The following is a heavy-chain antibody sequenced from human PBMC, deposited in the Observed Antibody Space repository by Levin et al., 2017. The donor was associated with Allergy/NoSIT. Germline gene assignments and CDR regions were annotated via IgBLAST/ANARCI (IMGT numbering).Heavy chain of an antibody. CDR3: ARATAYYGMDV. CDR2: IYYSGTT. D-gene: IGHD2-21*02. V-gene: IGHV4-30-4*01. CDR1: GGSISIDDYY. Sequence: SETLSLTCTVSGGSISIDDYYWSWIRQPPGKGLEWIAYIYYSGTTFYNPSLKSRVNVSVDTSKNQFSLKLSSVTAADTAVYYCARATAYYGMDVWGQGTTVTVSS. J-gene: IGHJ6*02.